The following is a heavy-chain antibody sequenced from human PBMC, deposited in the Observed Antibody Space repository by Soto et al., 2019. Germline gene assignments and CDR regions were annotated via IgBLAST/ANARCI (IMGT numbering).Heavy chain of an antibody. Sequence: EVQLVESGGDLVTPGGSLRLSCATSGFTFSSAWMSWVRQAPGEGLEWVGRIKSKADGETIEYAAPVKGRFTISRDDSKATVFLQMISRKAEDTAIYYCAADIPPPQGPSYPIDYWGQGTLVTVSS. D-gene: IGHD1-26*01. J-gene: IGHJ4*02. CDR2: IKSKADGETI. V-gene: IGHV3-15*01. CDR1: GFTFSSAW. CDR3: AADIPPPQGPSYPIDY.